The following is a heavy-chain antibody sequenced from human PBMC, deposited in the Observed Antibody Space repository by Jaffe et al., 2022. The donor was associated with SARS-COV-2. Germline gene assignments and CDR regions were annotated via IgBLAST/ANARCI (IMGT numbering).Heavy chain of an antibody. CDR3: AKERRSEGDIDY. CDR2: ISGSGTRT. J-gene: IGHJ4*02. Sequence: EVQLLESGGGLVQPGGSLRLSCAASGFTFSSFAMSWVRQAPGKGLEWVSAISGSGTRTYYRDSAKGRFTISRDNSRNTVYLQMNSLRADDTAVYYCAKERRSEGDIDYWGQGALVTVSS. D-gene: IGHD1-26*01. V-gene: IGHV3-23*01. CDR1: GFTFSSFA.